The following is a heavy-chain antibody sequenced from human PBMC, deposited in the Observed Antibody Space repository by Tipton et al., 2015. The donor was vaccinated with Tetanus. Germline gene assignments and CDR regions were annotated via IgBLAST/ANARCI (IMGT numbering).Heavy chain of an antibody. CDR3: ARHKYYYDSSGYYAPGYYGMDV. J-gene: IGHJ6*02. CDR1: GGSISSSSYY. V-gene: IGHV4-39*01. Sequence: TLSLTCTVSGGSISSSSYYWGWIRQPPGKGLEWIGSIYYSGSTYYNPSLKSRVTISVDTSKNQFSLKLSSVTAADTAVYYCARHKYYYDSSGYYAPGYYGMDVWGQGTTVTVPS. CDR2: IYYSGST. D-gene: IGHD3-22*01.